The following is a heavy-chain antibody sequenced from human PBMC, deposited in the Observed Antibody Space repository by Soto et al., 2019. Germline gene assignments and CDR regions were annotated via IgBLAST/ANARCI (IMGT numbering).Heavy chain of an antibody. J-gene: IGHJ4*02. V-gene: IGHV3-20*04. Sequence: GGSLRLSCVGSGLAFEDYSMSWVRQIPGKGLEWVSGINWNGASQGYRDSVKGRLTISRDNAKNSLYLQMNNLRAEDTAVYYCARGDYCRATSCYHFFAHWGQGTLVTVSS. D-gene: IGHD2-2*01. CDR2: INWNGASQ. CDR3: ARGDYCRATSCYHFFAH. CDR1: GLAFEDYS.